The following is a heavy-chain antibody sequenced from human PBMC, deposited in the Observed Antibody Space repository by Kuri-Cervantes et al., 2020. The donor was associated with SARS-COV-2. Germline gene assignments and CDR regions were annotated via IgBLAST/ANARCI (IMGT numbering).Heavy chain of an antibody. CDR1: GFTFSSYA. CDR2: ISSNGGST. CDR3: VKEAMIGYAFDI. D-gene: IGHD3-22*01. J-gene: IGHJ3*02. Sequence: GESLKISCAASGFTFSSYAMHWVRQAPGKGLEYVSAISSNGGSTYYADSVKGRFTISRDNSKNTLYLQMSSLRAEDTAVYYCVKEAMIGYAFDIWGQGTMVT. V-gene: IGHV3-64D*06.